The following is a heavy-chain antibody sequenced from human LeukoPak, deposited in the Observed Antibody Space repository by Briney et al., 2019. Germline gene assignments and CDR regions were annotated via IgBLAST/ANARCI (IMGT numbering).Heavy chain of an antibody. CDR1: GYSFIDFY. CDR3: ARGETVYGGAIVY. Sequence: ASVKVSCKASGYSFIDFYIHLVRQAPGQGLEWMGCINPNSGGTKYAQKFQGGVTLTRDTSISTAYMELSRLRSDDTAVYYCARGETVYGGAIVYWGQGTLVTVSS. V-gene: IGHV1-2*02. CDR2: INPNSGGT. D-gene: IGHD3-16*02. J-gene: IGHJ4*02.